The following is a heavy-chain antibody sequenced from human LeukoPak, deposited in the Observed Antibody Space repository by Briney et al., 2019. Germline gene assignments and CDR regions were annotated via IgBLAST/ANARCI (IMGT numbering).Heavy chain of an antibody. V-gene: IGHV3-23*01. CDR1: GFAFSSYA. CDR3: AKDRYYDFWSGYYIGDN. CDR2: ISGSGDTT. Sequence: GGSLRLSCAASGFAFSSYAMSWVRQAPGKGLEWVSGISGSGDTTYYADSVKGRFTISRDNSKNTVSLQMNSLRAEDTAVYYCAKDRYYDFWSGYYIGDNWGQGTLVTVSS. J-gene: IGHJ4*02. D-gene: IGHD3-3*01.